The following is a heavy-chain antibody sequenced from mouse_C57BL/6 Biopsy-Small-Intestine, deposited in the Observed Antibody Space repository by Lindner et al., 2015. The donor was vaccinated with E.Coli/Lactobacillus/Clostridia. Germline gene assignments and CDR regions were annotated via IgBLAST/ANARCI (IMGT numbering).Heavy chain of an antibody. CDR3: ARYRLLKGMDY. CDR2: ISYSGST. CDR1: GYSITSDY. J-gene: IGHJ4*01. Sequence: VQLQESGPGLAKPSQTLSLTCSVTGYSITSDYWNWIREFPGNKLEYMGYISYSGSTYYNPSLKSRISITRDTSKNQYYLQLNSVTTEDTATYYCARYRLLKGMDYWGQGTSVTVSS. V-gene: IGHV3-8*01. D-gene: IGHD3-2*02.